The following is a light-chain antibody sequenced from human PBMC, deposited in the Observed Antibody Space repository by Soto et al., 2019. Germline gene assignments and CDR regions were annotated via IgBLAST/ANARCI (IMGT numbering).Light chain of an antibody. CDR3: QQYGTSEII. CDR1: QSVISTY. CDR2: GAS. V-gene: IGKV3-20*01. J-gene: IGKJ5*01. Sequence: EIVLTQSPGTLSLSPGERATLSCRASQSVISTYLAWYQQKPGQAPRLLIYGASSRASGIPDRFSGSGSGTDFTLTISRLETEDFAVFYCQQYGTSEIIFGQGTRLEIK.